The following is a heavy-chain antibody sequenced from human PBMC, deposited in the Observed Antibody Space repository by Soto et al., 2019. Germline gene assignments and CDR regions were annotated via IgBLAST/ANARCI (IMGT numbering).Heavy chain of an antibody. CDR1: GGSIRSSSYY. CDR2: IYYSGST. CDR3: ASGGYCSSTSCYSYYYYYMDV. J-gene: IGHJ6*03. Sequence: PSETLPLTCTVSGGSIRSSSYYWGWIRQPPGKGLEWIGSIYYSGSTYYNPSLKSRVTISVDTSKNQFSLKLSSVTAADTAVYYCASGGYCSSTSCYSYYYYYMDVWGKGTTVTVSS. D-gene: IGHD2-2*01. V-gene: IGHV4-39*01.